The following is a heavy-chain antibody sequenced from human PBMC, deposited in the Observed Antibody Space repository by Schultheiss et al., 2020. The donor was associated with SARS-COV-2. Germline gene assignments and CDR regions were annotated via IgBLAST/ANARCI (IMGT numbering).Heavy chain of an antibody. V-gene: IGHV4-39*02. J-gene: IGHJ4*02. CDR3: ARERTKGLTWYDAPLAY. Sequence: SETLSLTCAVSGASISRSGYYWGWIRQPPGKGLEWIGSMFYTDNTYYNPPLKSRVTISADTSKNQFSLKLRSVTATDTAVYYCARERTKGLTWYDAPLAYWGQGILVTVSS. CDR2: MFYTDNT. D-gene: IGHD1-1*01. CDR1: GASISRSGYY.